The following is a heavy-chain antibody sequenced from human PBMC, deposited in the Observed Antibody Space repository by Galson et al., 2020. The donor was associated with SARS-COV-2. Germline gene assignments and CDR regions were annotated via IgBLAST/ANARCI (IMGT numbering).Heavy chain of an antibody. V-gene: IGHV3-7*03. CDR1: GFTFSSYW. CDR3: ARDSLFITTVTTPYYYGMDV. D-gene: IGHD4-4*01. J-gene: IGHJ6*02. CDR2: IKQDGSEK. Sequence: GGSLRLSCAASGFTFSSYWMSWVRQAPGKGLEWVANIKQDGSEKYYVDSVKGRFTISRDNAKNSLYLQMNSLRAEDTAVYYCARDSLFITTVTTPYYYGMDVWGQGTTVTVSS.